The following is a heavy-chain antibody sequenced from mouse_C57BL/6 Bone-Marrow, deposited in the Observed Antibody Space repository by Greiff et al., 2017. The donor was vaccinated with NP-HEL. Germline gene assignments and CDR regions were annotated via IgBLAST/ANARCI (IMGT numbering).Heavy chain of an antibody. V-gene: IGHV1-85*01. CDR2: IYPRDGST. D-gene: IGHD1-1*01. Sequence: QVQLQQSGPELVKPGASVKLSCKASGYTFTSYDINWVKQRPGQGLEWIGWIYPRDGSTKYNEKFKGKATLTVDTSSSTAYMELHSLASEDSAVYFCARLGYGSSYVSDWYVDVWGTGTTVTVSS. CDR3: ARLGYGSSYVSDWYVDV. J-gene: IGHJ1*03. CDR1: GYTFTSYD.